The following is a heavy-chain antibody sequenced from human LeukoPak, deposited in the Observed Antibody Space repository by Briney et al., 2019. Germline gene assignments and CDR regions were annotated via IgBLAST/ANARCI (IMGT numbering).Heavy chain of an antibody. CDR3: AREGDSSGWTDY. J-gene: IGHJ4*02. D-gene: IGHD6-19*01. CDR1: GYTFTSYY. Sequence: ASVKVSCTASGYTFTSYYMHWVRQAPGQGLEWMGWISAYNGNTNYAQKLQGRVTMTIDTSTSTAYMELRSLRSDDTAVYYCAREGDSSGWTDYWGQGTLVTVSS. V-gene: IGHV1-18*04. CDR2: ISAYNGNT.